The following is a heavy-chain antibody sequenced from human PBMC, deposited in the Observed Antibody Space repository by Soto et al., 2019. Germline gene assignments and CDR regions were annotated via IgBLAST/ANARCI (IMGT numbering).Heavy chain of an antibody. V-gene: IGHV4-59*01. CDR3: ARRNVGYFVY. CDR2: IYYSGST. J-gene: IGHJ4*02. Sequence: PSETLSLTCTVSGGSISSYYWSWIRQPPGKGLEWIGYIYYSGSTNYNPSLKSRVTISVDTSKNQFSLKLSSVTAADTAVYYCARRNVGYFVYWGQGPLVTVSS. CDR1: GGSISSYY.